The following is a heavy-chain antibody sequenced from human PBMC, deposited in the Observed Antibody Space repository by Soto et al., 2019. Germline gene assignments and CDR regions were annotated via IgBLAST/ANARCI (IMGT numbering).Heavy chain of an antibody. Sequence: ASVKVSWKASGYTFTSYYMHWVRQAPGQGLEWMGIINPSGGSTSYAQKFQGRVTMTRDTSTSTVYMELSSLRSEDTAVYYCARARTYDYVWGSYRYFFDYWGQGTLVTVSS. V-gene: IGHV1-46*01. CDR3: ARARTYDYVWGSYRYFFDY. D-gene: IGHD3-16*02. J-gene: IGHJ4*02. CDR2: INPSGGST. CDR1: GYTFTSYY.